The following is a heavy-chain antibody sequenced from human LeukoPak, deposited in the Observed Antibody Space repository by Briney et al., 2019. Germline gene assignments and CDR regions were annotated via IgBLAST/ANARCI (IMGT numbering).Heavy chain of an antibody. CDR3: AAEESGYHAFDI. CDR1: GFTFTSSA. D-gene: IGHD3-3*01. V-gene: IGHV1-58*02. J-gene: IGHJ3*02. CDR2: IVVGSGNT. Sequence: GASVNVSFKASGFTFTSSAMQWVRQARGQRLEWIGWIVVGSGNTNYAQKFQERVTITRDMSTSTAYMELSSLRSEDTAVYYCAAEESGYHAFDIWGQGTMVTVSS.